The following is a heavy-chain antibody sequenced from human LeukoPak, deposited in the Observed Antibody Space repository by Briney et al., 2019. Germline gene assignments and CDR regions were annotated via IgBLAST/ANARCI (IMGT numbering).Heavy chain of an antibody. D-gene: IGHD5-12*01. V-gene: IGHV4-59*08. CDR3: ARHIGSLRAGYYGMDV. Sequence: SETLSLTCTVSGGSISSYYWSWIRQPPGKGLEWIGYIYYSGSTNYNPSLKSRVTISVDTSKNQFSLKLSSVTAADTAVYYCARHIGSLRAGYYGMDVWGQGTTVTVSS. CDR1: GGSISSYY. J-gene: IGHJ6*02. CDR2: IYYSGST.